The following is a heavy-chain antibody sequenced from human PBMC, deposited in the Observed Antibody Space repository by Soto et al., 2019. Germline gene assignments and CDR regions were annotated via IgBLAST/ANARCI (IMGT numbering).Heavy chain of an antibody. D-gene: IGHD4-17*01. CDR1: GGSIIGSDYY. CDR3: ARGLTPVSPFDC. Sequence: SETLSLTCTVSGGSIIGSDYYWTWIRQPPGKGLEWIGYIYYSGSTYYNPSLKSRVTISVDTSQNQFSLSLSSVTAADTAVYYCARGLTPVSPFDCWGQGTLVTVSS. CDR2: IYYSGST. J-gene: IGHJ4*02. V-gene: IGHV4-30-4*01.